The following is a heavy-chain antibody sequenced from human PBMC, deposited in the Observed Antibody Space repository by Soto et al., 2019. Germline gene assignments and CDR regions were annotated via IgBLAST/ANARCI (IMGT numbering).Heavy chain of an antibody. D-gene: IGHD4-17*01. Sequence: SETLSLTCTVSGGSISSSGYYWGWIRQPPGKGLAWIGSIYYSGSTFYNPSLKSRVTISVDTSKNQFSLKLNSVTAADTAVYYCARQDWRAPLGDTRFDYWGQGTLVTVSS. V-gene: IGHV4-39*01. CDR2: IYYSGST. J-gene: IGHJ4*02. CDR1: GGSISSSGYY. CDR3: ARQDWRAPLGDTRFDY.